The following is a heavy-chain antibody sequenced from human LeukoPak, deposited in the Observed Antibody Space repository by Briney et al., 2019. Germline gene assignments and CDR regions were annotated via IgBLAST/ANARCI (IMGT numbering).Heavy chain of an antibody. D-gene: IGHD3-22*01. CDR3: AKGTYYYDSGFYFDY. Sequence: PGGSLRLSCAASGFTFSSYAMNWVRQAPGKGLEWVSAISGSGGSTYYADSVKGRFTISRDNSKNTLYLQMNSLRAEDTAVYYCAKGTYYYDSGFYFDYWGQGTLVTVSS. CDR2: ISGSGGST. CDR1: GFTFSSYA. V-gene: IGHV3-23*01. J-gene: IGHJ4*02.